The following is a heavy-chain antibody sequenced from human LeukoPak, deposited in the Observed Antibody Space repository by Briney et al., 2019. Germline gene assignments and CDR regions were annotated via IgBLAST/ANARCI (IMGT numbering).Heavy chain of an antibody. Sequence: PGGSLRLSCAASGFTFSSAWMSWVRQAPGKGLEWVGRIKSKTDGATTDYTAPVKGRFTISRDDSKNTLYLQMNSLKTEDTAVYYCTADLGTTPLQDYYYYMDVWGDGTTVTVSS. CDR3: TADLGTTPLQDYYYYMDV. J-gene: IGHJ6*03. D-gene: IGHD1-7*01. V-gene: IGHV3-15*01. CDR1: GFTFSSAW. CDR2: IKSKTDGATT.